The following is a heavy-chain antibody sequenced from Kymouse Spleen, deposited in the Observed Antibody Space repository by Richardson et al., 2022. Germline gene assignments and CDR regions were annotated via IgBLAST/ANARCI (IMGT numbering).Heavy chain of an antibody. V-gene: IGHV4-34*01. CDR2: INHSGST. D-gene: IGHD5-18,IGHD5-18*01. J-gene: IGHJ4*02. CDR3: ARGSVDTAMAFDY. Sequence: QVQLQQWGAGLLKPSETLSLTCAVYGGSFSGYYWSWIRQPPGKGLEWIGEINHSGSTNYNPSLKSRVTISVDTSKNQFSLKLSSVTAADTAVYYCARGSVDTAMAFDYWGQGTLVTVSS. CDR1: GGSFSGYY.